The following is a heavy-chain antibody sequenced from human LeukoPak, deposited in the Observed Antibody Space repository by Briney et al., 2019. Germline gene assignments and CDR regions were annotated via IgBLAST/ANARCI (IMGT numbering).Heavy chain of an antibody. CDR3: AREDWDYYMDV. Sequence: SETLSLTCAVYDGSFTTYWWSWIRQPSGKGLEWLGEINHSGITNYNPSLKSRVTISVDTSKNQFSLKLSSVTAADTAVYYCAREDWDYYMDVWGKGTTVTVSS. V-gene: IGHV4-34*01. CDR1: DGSFTTYW. J-gene: IGHJ6*03. D-gene: IGHD2-15*01. CDR2: INHSGIT.